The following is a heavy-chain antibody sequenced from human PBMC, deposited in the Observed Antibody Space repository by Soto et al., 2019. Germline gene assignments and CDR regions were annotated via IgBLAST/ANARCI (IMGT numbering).Heavy chain of an antibody. D-gene: IGHD2-15*01. CDR3: ARVMGVSSGGPLDY. J-gene: IGHJ4*02. Sequence: LSLTCAVSGVSVSSGHWWTWVRQPPGKGLEWIVETYDDGGTNYNPSLRSRVTTSVDKSKNQFSLKLKSVTAADTAVYYCARVMGVSSGGPLDYWGPGTLVTVSS. CDR2: TYDDGGT. CDR1: GVSVSSGHW. V-gene: IGHV4-4*02.